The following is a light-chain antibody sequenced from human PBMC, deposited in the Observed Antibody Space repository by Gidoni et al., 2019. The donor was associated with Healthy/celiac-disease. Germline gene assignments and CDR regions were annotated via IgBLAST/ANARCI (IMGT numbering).Light chain of an antibody. CDR3: QQRSNWPPFT. CDR2: DAS. Sequence: EIVLTQSPATLSLSPGELATLSCRASQSVSSYLAWNQQKPGQAPRLLLYDASNRATGIPARFSGSGSGTDFTLTISSLEPEDFAVYYCQQRSNWPPFTFGQGTRLEIK. J-gene: IGKJ5*01. V-gene: IGKV3-11*01. CDR1: QSVSSY.